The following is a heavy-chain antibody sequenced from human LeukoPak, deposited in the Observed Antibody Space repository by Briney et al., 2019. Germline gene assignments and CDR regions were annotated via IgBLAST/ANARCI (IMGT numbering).Heavy chain of an antibody. J-gene: IGHJ4*02. CDR2: ISGGGDFT. CDR1: GFNFANHA. Sequence: GGSLRLSCAASGFNFANHAMSWVRQTPGKGLEWVSAISGGGDFTYYADSVTGRFTISRDNSKDTLFLQMHSLRPGDTAVYYCVREDTPATANYWGQGTLVTISS. CDR3: VREDTPATANY. D-gene: IGHD2-21*02. V-gene: IGHV3-23*01.